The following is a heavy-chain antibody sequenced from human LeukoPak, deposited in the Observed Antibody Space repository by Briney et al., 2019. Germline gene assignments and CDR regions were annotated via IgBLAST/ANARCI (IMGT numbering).Heavy chain of an antibody. V-gene: IGHV3-23*01. D-gene: IGHD6-13*01. CDR1: GFTFSSYA. CDR2: IGSSGVTT. Sequence: PGGSLRLSCAASGFTFSSYAMIRVRQAPGRGLEWVSAIGSSGVTTYYADSVKGRFTISRDNSKNTLYMQMNSLRVEDTAIYYCARIPASSSGAFDIWGQGTMVTVSS. J-gene: IGHJ3*02. CDR3: ARIPASSSGAFDI.